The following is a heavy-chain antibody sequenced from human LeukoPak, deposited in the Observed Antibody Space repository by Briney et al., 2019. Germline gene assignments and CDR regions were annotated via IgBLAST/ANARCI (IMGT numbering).Heavy chain of an antibody. CDR1: GGSIGSSSYY. CDR3: ARRAMIVVAQGKYAFDI. Sequence: SETLSLTCTVSGGSIGSSSYYWGWIRQPPGKGLEWIGEINHSGSTNYNPSLKSRVTISVDTSKNQFSLKLSSVTAADTAVYYCARRAMIVVAQGKYAFDIWGQGTMVTVSS. CDR2: INHSGST. V-gene: IGHV4-39*07. J-gene: IGHJ3*02. D-gene: IGHD3-22*01.